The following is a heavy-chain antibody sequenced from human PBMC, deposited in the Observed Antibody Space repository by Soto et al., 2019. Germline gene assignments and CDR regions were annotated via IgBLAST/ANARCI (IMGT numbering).Heavy chain of an antibody. CDR3: AREYYCSGGSCYPGGFDP. D-gene: IGHD2-15*01. CDR2: MNPNSGNT. J-gene: IGHJ5*02. CDR1: GYTFTSYD. Sequence: ASVKVSCKASGYTFTSYDINWVRQATGQGLEWMGWMNPNSGNTGYAQKFQGRVTMTRNTSISTAYMELSSLRSEDTAVYYCAREYYCSGGSCYPGGFDPWGQGTLVTVS. V-gene: IGHV1-8*01.